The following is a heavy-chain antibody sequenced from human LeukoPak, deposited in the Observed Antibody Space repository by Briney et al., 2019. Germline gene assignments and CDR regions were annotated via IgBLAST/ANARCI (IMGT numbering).Heavy chain of an antibody. Sequence: GASLRLSCAASGFTFSNYAMSWVRQAPGKGLEWVSAILGSGGSTYYADSVKGRFTVSRDNPKSTLYLQMNSLRAEDTALYYCAKWGDYDVLTGYDVPDYWGQGTVVTVSS. J-gene: IGHJ4*02. CDR1: GFTFSNYA. CDR2: ILGSGGST. D-gene: IGHD3-9*01. V-gene: IGHV3-23*01. CDR3: AKWGDYDVLTGYDVPDY.